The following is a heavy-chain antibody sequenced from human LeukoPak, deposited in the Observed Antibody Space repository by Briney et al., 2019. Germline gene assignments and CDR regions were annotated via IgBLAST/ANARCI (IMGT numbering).Heavy chain of an antibody. CDR1: GYIFTGYY. V-gene: IGHV1-2*02. CDR2: INPNSGGT. CDR3: ARANYFDSSGYLTADAFDI. J-gene: IGHJ3*02. Sequence: ASVKVSCKASGYIFTGYYIHWVRQAPGQGLEWMGWINPNSGGTNYAQKFQGRVTMTRDTSISTAYMELSGLRSDDTAVCYCARANYFDSSGYLTADAFDIWGQGTVVTVSS. D-gene: IGHD3-22*01.